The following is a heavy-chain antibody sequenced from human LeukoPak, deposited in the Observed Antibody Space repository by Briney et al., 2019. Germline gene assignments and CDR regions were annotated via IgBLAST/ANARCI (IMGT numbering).Heavy chain of an antibody. CDR2: ICGSGGST. Sequence: GGSLRLSCAASGFTVSSYSMSWVRQAPGKGLEWVSAICGSGGSTYSADSVKGRFTISRNNSKNTLYLQMNSLRAEDTAVYYCARRAPEVADDAFDIWGQGTMVTVSS. D-gene: IGHD2-15*01. J-gene: IGHJ3*02. CDR1: GFTVSSYS. CDR3: ARRAPEVADDAFDI. V-gene: IGHV3-23*01.